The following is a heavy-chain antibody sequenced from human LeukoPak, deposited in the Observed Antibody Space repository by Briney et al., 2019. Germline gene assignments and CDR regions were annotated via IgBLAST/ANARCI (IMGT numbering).Heavy chain of an antibody. Sequence: GGSLRLSCAASGFTFSSYSMNWVRQAPGKGLEWVSSISSSSSYIYYADSVKGRFTISRDNSKNTLYLQMNSLRAEDTAVYYCAKVSQYGSPDGGDFWGQGTLVTVSS. CDR2: ISSSSSYI. CDR3: AKVSQYGSPDGGDF. J-gene: IGHJ4*02. D-gene: IGHD6-6*01. CDR1: GFTFSSYS. V-gene: IGHV3-21*04.